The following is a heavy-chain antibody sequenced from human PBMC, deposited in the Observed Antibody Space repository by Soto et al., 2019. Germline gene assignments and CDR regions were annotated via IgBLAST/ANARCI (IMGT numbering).Heavy chain of an antibody. Sequence: SVKVSCKASGGTFSSYAISWVRQAPGQGLEWMGGIIPIFGTANYAQKFQGRVTITADESTSTAYMELSSLRSEDTAVYYCASPGGYYDSSGPDGPYYYYGMDVWGQGTTVTVSS. D-gene: IGHD3-22*01. CDR3: ASPGGYYDSSGPDGPYYYYGMDV. V-gene: IGHV1-69*13. CDR2: IIPIFGTA. CDR1: GGTFSSYA. J-gene: IGHJ6*02.